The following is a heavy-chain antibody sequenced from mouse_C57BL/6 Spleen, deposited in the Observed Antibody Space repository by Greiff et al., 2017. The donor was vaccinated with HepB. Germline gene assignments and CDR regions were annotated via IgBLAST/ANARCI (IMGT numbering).Heavy chain of an antibody. D-gene: IGHD2-3*01. V-gene: IGHV1-22*01. Sequence: EVQLQQSGPELVKPGASVKMSCKASGYTFTDYNMHWVKQSHGKSLEWIGYINPNNGGTSYNQKFKGKATLTVNKSSSTAYMELRSLTSEDSAVYYCAREGYDGYYYAMDYWGQGTSVTVSS. CDR2: INPNNGGT. CDR3: AREGYDGYYYAMDY. J-gene: IGHJ4*01. CDR1: GYTFTDYN.